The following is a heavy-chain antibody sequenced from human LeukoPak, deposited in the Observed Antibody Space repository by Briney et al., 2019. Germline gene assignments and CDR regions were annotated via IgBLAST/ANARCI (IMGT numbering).Heavy chain of an antibody. D-gene: IGHD6-13*01. J-gene: IGHJ4*02. CDR1: GGTFSSYT. Sequence: SVKVSCKASGGTFSSYTISWVRQAPGQGLEWMGRIIPILGIANYVQKFQGRVTITADKSTSTAYMELSSLRSEDTAVYYCARANVAAAGCGYWGQGTLVTVSS. CDR3: ARANVAAAGCGY. CDR2: IIPILGIA. V-gene: IGHV1-69*02.